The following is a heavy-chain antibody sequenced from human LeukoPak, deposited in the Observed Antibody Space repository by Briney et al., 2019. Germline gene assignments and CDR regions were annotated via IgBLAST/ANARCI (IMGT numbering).Heavy chain of an antibody. D-gene: IGHD3-10*01. V-gene: IGHV3-23*01. CDR1: GFNFSAYT. J-gene: IGHJ4*02. CDR2: ISGSDGST. CDR3: AKDRVVRGVMGRFDY. Sequence: PGGSLRLSCATSGFNFSAYTMSWVRQAPGKGLEWVSGISGSDGSTYYADSVKGRFTISRDNSKNTLYLQMNSLRAEDTAVYYCAKDRVVRGVMGRFDYWGQGTLVTVSS.